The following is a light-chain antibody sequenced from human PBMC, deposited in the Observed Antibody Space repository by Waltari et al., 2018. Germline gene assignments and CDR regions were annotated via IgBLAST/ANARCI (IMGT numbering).Light chain of an antibody. J-gene: IGKJ1*01. V-gene: IGKV3-11*01. CDR2: DVS. CDR3: QQRSNWPPT. Sequence: EIVLTQSPATLSLSPGERVTLSCRASQSVSSSLAWYQQKPGQAPRLLFHDVSNRATGSPARFSVSGSGTDFTLTISSLEAEDFAVYYCQQRSNWPPTFGQGTKVEIK. CDR1: QSVSSS.